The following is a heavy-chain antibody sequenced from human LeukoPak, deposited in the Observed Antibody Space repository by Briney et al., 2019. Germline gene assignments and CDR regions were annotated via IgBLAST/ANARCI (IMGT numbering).Heavy chain of an antibody. V-gene: IGHV1-2*02. J-gene: IGHJ4*02. CDR2: INPNSGGT. CDR1: GYTFTGYY. CDR3: AREGGGRWLQERGVGY. D-gene: IGHD5-24*01. Sequence: ASVKVSCKASGYTFTGYYMHWVRQAPGQGLEWMGWINPNSGGTNYAQKFQGRVTMTRDTSISTAYMELSRLRSDDTAVYYCAREGGGRWLQERGVGYWGQGTLVTVSS.